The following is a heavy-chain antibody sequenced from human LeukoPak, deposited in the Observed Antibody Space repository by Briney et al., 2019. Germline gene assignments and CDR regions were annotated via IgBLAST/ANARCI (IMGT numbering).Heavy chain of an antibody. D-gene: IGHD6-13*01. Sequence: GGSLRLSCEVSGFTFTDYWMNWVRQAPGKGPEWVASIRQDGSEKTYVDSVKGRITNSRDNTKNSLSLQLNGLKAEDTAVYYCARDGTAAGLYFDLWGQGTLVTVSS. V-gene: IGHV3-7*01. CDR1: GFTFTDYW. J-gene: IGHJ4*01. CDR3: ARDGTAAGLYFDL. CDR2: IRQDGSEK.